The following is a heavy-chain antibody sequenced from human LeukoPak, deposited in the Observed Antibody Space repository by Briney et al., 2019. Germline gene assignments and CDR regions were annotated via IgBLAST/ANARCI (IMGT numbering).Heavy chain of an antibody. Sequence: GGSLRLSCAASGFTFSSYAMSWVRQAPGKGLEWVAVISYDGSNKYYADSVKGRFTISRDNSKNTLYLQMNSLRAEDTAVYYCAKDRGKGKTYSYGPFDYWGQGTLVTVSS. D-gene: IGHD5-18*01. J-gene: IGHJ4*02. CDR1: GFTFSSYA. V-gene: IGHV3-30*18. CDR3: AKDRGKGKTYSYGPFDY. CDR2: ISYDGSNK.